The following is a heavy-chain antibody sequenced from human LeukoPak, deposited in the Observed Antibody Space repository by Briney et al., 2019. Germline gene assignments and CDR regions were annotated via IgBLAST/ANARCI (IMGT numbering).Heavy chain of an antibody. D-gene: IGHD4/OR15-4a*01. J-gene: IGHJ4*02. CDR3: ARRAGAYSHPYDY. CDR2: INSDGSST. Sequence: GGSLRLSCAASGFTFSSYWMHWVRQAPGKGLVWVSRINSDGSSTSYADSVKGRFTISRDNSKNTLYLQMNSLRADDTAVYYCARRAGAYSHPYDYWGQGTLVTVSS. V-gene: IGHV3-74*01. CDR1: GFTFSSYW.